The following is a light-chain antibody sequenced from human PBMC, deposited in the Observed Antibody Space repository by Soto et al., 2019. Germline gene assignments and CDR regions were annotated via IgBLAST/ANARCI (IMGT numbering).Light chain of an antibody. Sequence: QSVLTQSSSASASLGSSVKLTCTLSSGHRSYIIAWHQQQPGKAPRYLMKVEGSGSYNKGSGVPDRFSGSSSGADRYLTISNLQFEDEADYYCETWDSYTQYVVFGGGTKLTVL. CDR3: ETWDSYTQYVV. J-gene: IGLJ2*01. CDR1: SGHRSYI. CDR2: VEGSGSY. V-gene: IGLV4-60*02.